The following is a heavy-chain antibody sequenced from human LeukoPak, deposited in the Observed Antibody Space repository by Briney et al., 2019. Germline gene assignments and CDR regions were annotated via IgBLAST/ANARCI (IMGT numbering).Heavy chain of an antibody. D-gene: IGHD3/OR15-3a*01. CDR2: IKQDGGEK. Sequence: PGGSLRLSCSASGFTFSNYWMTWVRQPPEKGLEWVANIKQDGGEKYYVDSVRGRFTISRDNSKNSLYLQMNSPRAEDTAVYYCVRDGRPLDYWGQGTLVTVS. CDR1: GFTFSNYW. V-gene: IGHV3-7*01. J-gene: IGHJ4*02. CDR3: VRDGRPLDY.